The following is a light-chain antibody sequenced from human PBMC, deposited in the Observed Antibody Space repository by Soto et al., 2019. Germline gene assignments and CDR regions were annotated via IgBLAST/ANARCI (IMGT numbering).Light chain of an antibody. CDR3: AAWDASLNGPV. CDR2: SNN. V-gene: IGLV1-44*01. J-gene: IGLJ2*01. CDR1: YSNIGSNT. Sequence: QSVLTQPPSASGTPGQRVTISCSGSYSNIGSNTVNWYQHLPGTAPKFLIYSNNQRPSGVPDRFSGSKSGTSASLAISGLQSEDEADYYCAAWDASLNGPVFGGGTKLTVL.